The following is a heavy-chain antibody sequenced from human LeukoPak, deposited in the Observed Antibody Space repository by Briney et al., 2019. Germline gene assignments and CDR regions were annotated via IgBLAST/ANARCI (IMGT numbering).Heavy chain of an antibody. CDR1: GHTFTSYG. V-gene: IGHV1-18*01. CDR3: ARGRFWSGYYRHYYYMDV. D-gene: IGHD3-3*01. CDR2: ISAYNGNT. Sequence: GASVKVSCKASGHTFTSYGISWVRQAPGQGLEWMGWISAYNGNTNYAQKLQGRVTITTDESTSTAYMELSSLRSEDTAVYYCARGRFWSGYYRHYYYMDVWGKGTTVTVSS. J-gene: IGHJ6*03.